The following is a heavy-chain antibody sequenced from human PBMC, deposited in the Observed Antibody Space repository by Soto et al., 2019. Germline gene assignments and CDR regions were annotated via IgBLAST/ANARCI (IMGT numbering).Heavy chain of an antibody. CDR3: AREGSYSAYNFAHGIQLWSFDF. J-gene: IGHJ4*02. D-gene: IGHD5-12*01. Sequence: SETLSLTCTVSGGSINTFYLSWVRQPAGKGLEWIGRIFSSGSTSFNPSLESRVAMSVDTSKNHFSLNLSSVTAADMAVYYCAREGSYSAYNFAHGIQLWSFDFWGQGALVTVSS. CDR2: IFSSGST. V-gene: IGHV4-4*07. CDR1: GGSINTFY.